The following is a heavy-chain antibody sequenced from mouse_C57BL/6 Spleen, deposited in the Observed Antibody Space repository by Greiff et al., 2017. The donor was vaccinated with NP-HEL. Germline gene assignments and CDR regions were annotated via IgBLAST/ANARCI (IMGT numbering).Heavy chain of an antibody. CDR2: INPNNGGT. CDR3: ARRRDGYYAMDD. Sequence: EVQLQQSGPELVKPGASVKIPCKASGYTFTDYNMDWVKQSHGKSLEWIGDINPNNGGTIYNQKFKGKATLTVDKSSSTAYMELRSLTSEDTAVYYCARRRDGYYAMDDWGQGTSVTVSS. D-gene: IGHD2-3*01. V-gene: IGHV1-18*01. CDR1: GYTFTDYN. J-gene: IGHJ4*01.